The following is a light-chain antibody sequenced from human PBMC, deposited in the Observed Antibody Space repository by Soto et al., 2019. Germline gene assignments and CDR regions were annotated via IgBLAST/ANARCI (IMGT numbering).Light chain of an antibody. V-gene: IGLV2-14*01. CDR2: EVS. CDR3: SSYTRSSTRV. Sequence: QSVLTQPASVSGSPGQSITISCTGTSSDVGGYNSVSWYQQHPGKAPKLMIYEVSNRPSGVSNRFSGSKSGNTASLTISGLQAEDEADYYCSSYTRSSTRVFGGGTKLTVL. CDR1: SSDVGGYNS. J-gene: IGLJ2*01.